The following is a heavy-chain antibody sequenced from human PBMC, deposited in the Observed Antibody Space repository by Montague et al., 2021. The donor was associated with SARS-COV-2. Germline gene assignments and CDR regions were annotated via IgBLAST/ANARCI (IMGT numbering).Heavy chain of an antibody. J-gene: IGHJ4*02. V-gene: IGHV4-34*01. CDR1: GGSFSDYK. CDR2: ISHSGSA. Sequence: SETLSLTCAVYGGSFSDYKWTWIRQSPGKGLEWLGQISHSGSANYNPSLKSRVTISVDTAKNQFSLKLTSVTVADTAVYYCTRGAPGYWGQGILVTVSS. CDR3: TRGAPGY.